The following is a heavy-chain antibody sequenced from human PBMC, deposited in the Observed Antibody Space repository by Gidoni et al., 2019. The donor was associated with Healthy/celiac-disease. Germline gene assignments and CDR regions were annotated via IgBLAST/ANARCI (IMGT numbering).Heavy chain of an antibody. V-gene: IGHV3-23*01. Sequence: EVQLLESGGGLVQPGGSLRLSCADSGFTFSSYAMSWVRQAPGKGLEWFSDISGSVGSTYYADSVKGRFTISRDNSKNTLYLQMNSLRAEDTAVYYCAKDIRKRGYSGYSDYWGQGTLVTVSS. J-gene: IGHJ4*02. D-gene: IGHD5-12*01. CDR3: AKDIRKRGYSGYSDY. CDR2: ISGSVGST. CDR1: GFTFSSYA.